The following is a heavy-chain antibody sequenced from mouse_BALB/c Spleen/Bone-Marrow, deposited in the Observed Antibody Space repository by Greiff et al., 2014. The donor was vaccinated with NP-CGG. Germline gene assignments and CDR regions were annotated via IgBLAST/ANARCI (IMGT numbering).Heavy chain of an antibody. CDR1: GFTFSDFY. D-gene: IGHD2-10*02. V-gene: IGHV7-1*02. CDR2: SRNKAKHYTT. CDR3: ARDVGYGNYFVY. Sequence: VQLQQSGGGLVQPRDSLRLSCATSGFTFSDFYMEWVRQPPGKRLEWIAASRNKAKHYTTEYSASVKGRFIVSRDTSQSILYLQMNALRAEDTAIYYCARDVGYGNYFVYWGQGTLVTVSA. J-gene: IGHJ3*01.